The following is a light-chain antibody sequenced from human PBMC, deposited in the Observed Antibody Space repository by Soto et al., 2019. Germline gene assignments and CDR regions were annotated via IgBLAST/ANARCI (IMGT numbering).Light chain of an antibody. V-gene: IGKV3-20*01. J-gene: IGKJ1*01. CDR2: GAS. Sequence: EIVLTQSPGTLSLSPGERATLSCRASQSVSSTYLAWYQQKPGQAPRLLIYGASRATGIPDRFSGSGSGTDFTLIISRLEPEDFAVYYCQQYAASPWTFGQGTKVEI. CDR1: QSVSSTY. CDR3: QQYAASPWT.